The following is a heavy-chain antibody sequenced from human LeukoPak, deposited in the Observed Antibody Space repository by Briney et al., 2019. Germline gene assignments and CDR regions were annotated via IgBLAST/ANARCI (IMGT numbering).Heavy chain of an antibody. CDR1: GDSISSGSYY. J-gene: IGHJ5*02. Sequence: SETLSLTCTVSGDSISSGSYYWSWVRQHPEKGLEWIANTYYSGSTYYNPSLKSRVAISVDTSKNQFSLNLSSVTAADTAVYYCARARTYYYDSSGLNWFDPWGQGTLVTVSS. CDR3: ARARTYYYDSSGLNWFDP. CDR2: TYYSGST. D-gene: IGHD3-22*01. V-gene: IGHV4-31*03.